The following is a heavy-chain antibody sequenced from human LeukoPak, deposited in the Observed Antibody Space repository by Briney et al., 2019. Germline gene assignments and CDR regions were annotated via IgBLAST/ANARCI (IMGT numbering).Heavy chain of an antibody. D-gene: IGHD4-11*01. J-gene: IGHJ6*03. Sequence: PSETLSLTCTVSGGSISSNSYYWSWIRQPPGKGLEWIGEINHSGSTNYNPSLKSRVTISVDTSKNQFSLKLNSVTAADTAIYYCARGNMWDYRRYYYYMDVWGKGTTVTVSS. CDR1: GGSISSNSYY. V-gene: IGHV4-39*07. CDR3: ARGNMWDYRRYYYYMDV. CDR2: INHSGST.